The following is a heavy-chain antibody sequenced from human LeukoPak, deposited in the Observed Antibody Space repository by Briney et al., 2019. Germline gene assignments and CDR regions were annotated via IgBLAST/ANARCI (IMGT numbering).Heavy chain of an antibody. Sequence: GGSLRLSFAASGFTVTRYAMSWVRQALGEGLEWVAAINNNNNPYYADSVRGRFIISRDTSGNTLYLQMNNLRAGDTAIYYCAKDHPSSGWPAFESWGQGTLVTVSS. CDR3: AKDHPSSGWPAFES. J-gene: IGHJ4*02. D-gene: IGHD6-25*01. CDR2: INNNNNP. CDR1: GFTVTRYA. V-gene: IGHV3-23*05.